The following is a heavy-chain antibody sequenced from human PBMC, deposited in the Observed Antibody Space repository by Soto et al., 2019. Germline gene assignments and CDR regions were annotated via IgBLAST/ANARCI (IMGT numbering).Heavy chain of an antibody. J-gene: IGHJ6*02. V-gene: IGHV3-23*01. CDR2: ISGSGGST. D-gene: IGHD6-13*01. CDR3: ATNLQQQLVLGDYYYYGMDV. Sequence: EVQLLESGGGLVQPGGSLILSCAASGFTFSSYAMSWVRQAPGKGLEWVSAISGSGGSTYYADSVKGRFTISRDNSKNTLYLQMNSLRAEDTAVYYCATNLQQQLVLGDYYYYGMDVWGQGTTVTVSS. CDR1: GFTFSSYA.